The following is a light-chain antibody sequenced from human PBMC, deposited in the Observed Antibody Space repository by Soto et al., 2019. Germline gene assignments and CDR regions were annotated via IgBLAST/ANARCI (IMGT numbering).Light chain of an antibody. V-gene: IGLV2-14*03. CDR2: DVT. Sequence: QSVLTQPASVSGSPGQSITISCTGTSSDVGGYNFVSWYQQHPGKAPKVMIYDVTNRPSGVSDRFSGSKSGNTASLTISGLQAEDEADYYCSSSTSSSTWVFGGGTKLTVL. J-gene: IGLJ3*02. CDR1: SSDVGGYNF. CDR3: SSSTSSSTWV.